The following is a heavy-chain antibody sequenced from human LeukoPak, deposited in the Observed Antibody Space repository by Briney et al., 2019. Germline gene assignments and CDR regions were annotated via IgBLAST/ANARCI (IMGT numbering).Heavy chain of an antibody. V-gene: IGHV1-69*05. CDR3: ERFAAKVQTYYYDSSGYYFDY. J-gene: IGHJ4*02. Sequence: SVKVSCKASGGTFSSYAISWVRQAPGQGLEWMGGIIPIFGTANYAQKFQGRVTITTDESTSTAYMELSSLRSEDTAVYYCERFAAKVQTYYYDSSGYYFDYWGQGTLVTVSS. D-gene: IGHD3-22*01. CDR1: GGTFSSYA. CDR2: IIPIFGTA.